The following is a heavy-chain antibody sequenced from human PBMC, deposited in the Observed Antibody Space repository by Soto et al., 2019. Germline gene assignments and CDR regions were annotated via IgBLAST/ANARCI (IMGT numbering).Heavy chain of an antibody. J-gene: IGHJ5*02. CDR2: INSDGSST. D-gene: IGHD2-15*01. CDR3: TRGRYCTDASCYNSRFDP. Sequence: HPGGSLRLSCAASGFTFSNYWMHWVRQVSGKGLEWVSYINSDGSSTRYADSVKGRFTISRDNAKNTLFLQADSLRAEDTAVYYCTRGRYCTDASCYNSRFDPWGQGTLVTVSS. CDR1: GFTFSNYW. V-gene: IGHV3-74*01.